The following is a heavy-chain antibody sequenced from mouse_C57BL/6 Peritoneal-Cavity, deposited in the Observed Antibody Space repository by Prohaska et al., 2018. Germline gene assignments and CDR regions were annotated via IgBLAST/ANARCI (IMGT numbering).Heavy chain of an antibody. V-gene: IGHV9-3*01. CDR2: INTYSGVP. Sequence: IQLVQSGPELKKPGETVKISCTASGYTFTTYGMSWVKQAPGKGLKWMGWINTYSGVPTYADDFKGRFAFSLETSASTAYLQINNLKNEDTATYFCARPSYSNYVDYWGQGTTLTVSS. CDR1: GYTFTTYG. CDR3: ARPSYSNYVDY. J-gene: IGHJ2*01. D-gene: IGHD2-5*01.